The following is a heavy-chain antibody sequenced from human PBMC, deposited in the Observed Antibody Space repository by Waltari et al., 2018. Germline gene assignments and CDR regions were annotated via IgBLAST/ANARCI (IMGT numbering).Heavy chain of an antibody. CDR2: NIPIFGVT. Sequence: QLVQSGAEVKKPGSSVKVSCKASGGTFSTFAISRGRQAPGQGLEWMGKNIPIFGVTDYAPKFQGRVTITADEHDSTSTAYMELGSLSSEDTAICYCTRDIPSGYDSYWFDPWGQGTLVTVSS. D-gene: IGHD6-25*01. CDR3: TRDIPSGYDSYWFDP. CDR1: GGTFSTFA. J-gene: IGHJ5*02. V-gene: IGHV1-69*18.